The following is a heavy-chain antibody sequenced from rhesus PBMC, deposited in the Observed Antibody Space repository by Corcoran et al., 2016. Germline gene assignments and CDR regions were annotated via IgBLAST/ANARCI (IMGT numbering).Heavy chain of an antibody. J-gene: IGHJ4*01. D-gene: IGHD5-36*01. CDR3: AREVITTVYYFDY. CDR2: INPKTGDR. Sequence: QVQLVQSGAEVKKPGSSVKVSCKTSGYTFTDSYLHWVRPAPGPGFEWKGQINPKTGDRNNAQKVKGRVTMTRDTTTSTAYMELSSLRSEDTAVYYCAREVITTVYYFDYWGQGVLVTVSS. CDR1: GYTFTDSY. V-gene: IGHV1-138*01.